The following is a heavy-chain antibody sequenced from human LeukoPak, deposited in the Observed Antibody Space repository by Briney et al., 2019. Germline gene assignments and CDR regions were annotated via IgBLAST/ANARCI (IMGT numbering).Heavy chain of an antibody. D-gene: IGHD6-13*01. CDR3: ARASYSSSFKGFDP. Sequence: GGSLRLSCAASGFTFSSYAMHWVRQAPGKGLEWVAVISYDGSYKYYADSVKGRFTISRDNSKNTLYLQMNSLRAEDTAVYYCARASYSSSFKGFDPWGQGTLVTVSS. CDR1: GFTFSSYA. V-gene: IGHV3-30*04. J-gene: IGHJ5*02. CDR2: ISYDGSYK.